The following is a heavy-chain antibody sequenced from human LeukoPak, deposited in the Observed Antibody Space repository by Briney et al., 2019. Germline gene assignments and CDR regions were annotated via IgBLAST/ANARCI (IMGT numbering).Heavy chain of an antibody. CDR1: GLTFSRHS. V-gene: IGHV3-48*02. CDR3: ARGEYE. D-gene: IGHD3-10*01. Sequence: GGSLRLSCAASGLTFSRHSINCVRQAPGKGMEWISHISAGGSTVESAESVTGRFTISRENGKKALYLQVSSLRDEDTAVYYCARGEYEWGEGGLVTVSS. J-gene: IGHJ4*02. CDR2: ISAGGSTV.